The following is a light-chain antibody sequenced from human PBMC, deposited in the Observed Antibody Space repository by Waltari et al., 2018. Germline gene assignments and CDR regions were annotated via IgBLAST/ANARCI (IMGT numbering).Light chain of an antibody. J-gene: IGKJ2*01. CDR2: EVS. V-gene: IGKV2D-29*02. CDR3: MQTIDLPGT. CDR1: QSLSQSDGKTY. Sequence: IVMTQTPLSLSVTTGQPDSISCKSSQSLSQSDGKTYLSWYLQRAGQSPQLLIYEVSDRFSTVPDRFSGSGPGTDFTLKISRVEAEDVGVYYCMQTIDLPGTVGQGTEVEIK.